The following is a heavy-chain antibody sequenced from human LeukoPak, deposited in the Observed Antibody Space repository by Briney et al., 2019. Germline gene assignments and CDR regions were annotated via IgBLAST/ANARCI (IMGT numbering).Heavy chain of an antibody. CDR1: VGTFSSYA. CDR2: IIPIFGTA. CDR3: ARDPVAGTNVY. J-gene: IGHJ4*02. V-gene: IGHV1-69*01. Sequence: SVKVSCKASVGTFSSYAISWVRQAPRQGLGWMGGIIPIFGTANYAQKFQGRVTITADESTSTAYMELSSLRSEDTAVYYCARDPVAGTNVYWGQGTLVTVSS. D-gene: IGHD6-19*01.